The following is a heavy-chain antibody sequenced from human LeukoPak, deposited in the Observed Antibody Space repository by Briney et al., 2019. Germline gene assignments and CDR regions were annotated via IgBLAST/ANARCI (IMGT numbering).Heavy chain of an antibody. CDR2: ISYDGSNK. V-gene: IGHV3-30*18. J-gene: IGHJ6*02. D-gene: IGHD2-15*01. CDR3: AKEVAATRYYYYYYGMDV. CDR1: GFTFSSYG. Sequence: GGSLRLSCAASGFTFSSYGMHWVRQAPGKGLEWVAVISYDGSNKYYADSVKGRFTISRDNSKNTLYLQMNSLRAEDTAVYYCAKEVAATRYYYYYYGMDVWGQGTTVTVSS.